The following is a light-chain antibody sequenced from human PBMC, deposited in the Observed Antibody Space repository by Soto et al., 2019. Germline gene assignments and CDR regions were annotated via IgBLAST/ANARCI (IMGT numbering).Light chain of an antibody. CDR2: EVS. J-gene: IGLJ1*01. V-gene: IGLV2-14*01. Sequence: QSALTQPASVSGLPGQSITISCTGTSSDVGAYNYVSWYQQHPGKAPKLMIYEVSNRPSGVSNLFSGSKSGNTASLTIPGLQAEDEADYYCSSYISSSTLVFGTGTKVTVL. CDR1: SSDVGAYNY. CDR3: SSYISSSTLV.